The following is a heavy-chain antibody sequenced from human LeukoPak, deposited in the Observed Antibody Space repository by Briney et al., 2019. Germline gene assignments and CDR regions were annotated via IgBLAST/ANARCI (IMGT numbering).Heavy chain of an antibody. Sequence: GGSLRLSCVASGFTFNSNWMNWVRQAPGKGLEWVANIKQDGNEKYYVDSVRGRFPISRDNAKHTLYLQMNSLRGEDTAVYYWVSKNAMLGWGQGTLVSVCS. CDR1: GFTFNSNW. CDR3: VSKNAMLG. CDR2: IKQDGNEK. V-gene: IGHV3-7*01. D-gene: IGHD2-2*01. J-gene: IGHJ4*02.